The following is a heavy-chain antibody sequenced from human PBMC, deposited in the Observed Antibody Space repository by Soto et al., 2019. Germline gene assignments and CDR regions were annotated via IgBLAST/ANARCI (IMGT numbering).Heavy chain of an antibody. CDR2: IKQDGGDK. CDR1: GFTFSSYD. D-gene: IGHD3-3*01. CDR3: ARARFRGMDV. Sequence: GGSLRLSCAASGFTFSSYDMIWVRQAPGRGLEWVASIKQDGGDKYYLGDVKGRFTVSRDDAESSLSLHLNSLRAEDKAIYYCARARFRGMDVWGQGTTVTVSS. J-gene: IGHJ6*02. V-gene: IGHV3-7*01.